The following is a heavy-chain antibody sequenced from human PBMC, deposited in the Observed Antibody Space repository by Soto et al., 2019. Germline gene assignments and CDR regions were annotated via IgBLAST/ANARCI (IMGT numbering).Heavy chain of an antibody. V-gene: IGHV3-74*01. CDR1: GFSFSSYW. CDR3: AKGVPAATRYFQH. D-gene: IGHD2-2*01. Sequence: GGSLRHSYAASGFSFSSYWMHWVRHAPGTGLVWVSRINSDGSSATYSDSVKGRFTISRANAKNTLYLQMNSLTPEDTAVYYCAKGVPAATRYFQHWGQGTLVTVSS. CDR2: INSDGSSA. J-gene: IGHJ1*01.